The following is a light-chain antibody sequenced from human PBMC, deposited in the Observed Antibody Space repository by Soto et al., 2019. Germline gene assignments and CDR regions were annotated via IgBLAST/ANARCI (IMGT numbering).Light chain of an antibody. J-gene: IGKJ1*01. V-gene: IGKV4-1*01. CDR2: DAS. Sequence: DIVMTQSPDSLAVSLGERTTINCRSSQSVLHRSKRKNYLAWYQQKPGQTPRLLIYDASNRATGIPARFSGSGSRTDFTLTISGLQSEDAAIYYCQQYQTWPRTFGQGTKVDI. CDR3: QQYQTWPRT. CDR1: QSVLHRSKRKNY.